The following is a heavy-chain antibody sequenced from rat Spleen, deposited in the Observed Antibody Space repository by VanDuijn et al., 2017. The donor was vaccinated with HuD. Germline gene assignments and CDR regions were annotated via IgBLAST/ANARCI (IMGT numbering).Heavy chain of an antibody. Sequence: EVQLVESGGGLIQPGRSLKISCAASGFTFSGYAMAWVRQAPKKGLEWVATILYDDTNTYYRDSVKGRFTISRTNAESTLYLHMDSLTSEDTATYYCVRLYNANGYWYFDFRGPGTMVTVSS. CDR1: GFTFSGYA. D-gene: IGHD4-1*01. CDR2: ILYDDTNT. J-gene: IGHJ1*01. CDR3: VRLYNANGYWYFDF. V-gene: IGHV5-17*01.